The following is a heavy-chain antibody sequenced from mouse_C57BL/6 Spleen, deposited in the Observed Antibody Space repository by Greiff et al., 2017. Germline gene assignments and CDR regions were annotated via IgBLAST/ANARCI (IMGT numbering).Heavy chain of an antibody. CDR3: ARHYDGYDYAMDY. D-gene: IGHD2-3*01. V-gene: IGHV2-6-1*01. Sequence: VKLVESGPGLVAPSQSLSITCTVSGFSLTSYGVHWVRQPPGKGLEWLVVIWSDGSTTYNSALKSRLSISKDNSKSQVFLKMNSLQTDDTAMYYCARHYDGYDYAMDYWGQGTSVTVSS. J-gene: IGHJ4*01. CDR1: GFSLTSYG. CDR2: IWSDGST.